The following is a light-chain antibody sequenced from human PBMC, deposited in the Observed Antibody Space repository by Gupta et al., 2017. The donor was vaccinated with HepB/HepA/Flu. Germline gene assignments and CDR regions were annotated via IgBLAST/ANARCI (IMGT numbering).Light chain of an antibody. Sequence: QSVLTQPPSVSGAPGQRVTISCTGSSSNIGAGYDVHWYQQLPGTAPKLLIYGNSKRPSGVPDRFSGSTSGTSASLAITGLQAEDEADDYCQSYDSSLSGSRVFGGGTKLTVL. CDR3: QSYDSSLSGSRV. CDR1: SSNIGAGYD. J-gene: IGLJ3*02. CDR2: GNS. V-gene: IGLV1-40*01.